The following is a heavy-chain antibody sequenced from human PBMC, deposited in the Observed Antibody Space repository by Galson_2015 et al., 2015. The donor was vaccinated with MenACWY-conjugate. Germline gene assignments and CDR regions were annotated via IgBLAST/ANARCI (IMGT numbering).Heavy chain of an antibody. J-gene: IGHJ4*02. CDR1: GYTFTSYG. D-gene: IGHD3-10*01. CDR3: ARDEGEITMVRGVTTLFDY. V-gene: IGHV1-18*01. Sequence: SVKVSCKASGYTFTSYGISWVRQAPGQGLEWMGWISAYNGNTNYAQKLQGRVTMTTDTSTSTAYMELRSLRSDDTAVYYCARDEGEITMVRGVTTLFDYRGQGTLVTVSS. CDR2: ISAYNGNT.